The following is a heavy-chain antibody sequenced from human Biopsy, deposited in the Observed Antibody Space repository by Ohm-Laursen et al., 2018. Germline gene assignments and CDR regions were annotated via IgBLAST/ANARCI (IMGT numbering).Heavy chain of an antibody. CDR2: ISNTGST. CDR1: GASVTSGSYN. D-gene: IGHD6-19*01. Sequence: TLSLTCTVSGASVTSGSYNWSWIRQPPGKGLEWLGNISNTGSTNYNPSLKSRVTISVDTSKNHFSLKLTPVTAADEAVYYCARGSALAGDFDSWGQGTLVTVSS. J-gene: IGHJ4*02. V-gene: IGHV4-61*01. CDR3: ARGSALAGDFDS.